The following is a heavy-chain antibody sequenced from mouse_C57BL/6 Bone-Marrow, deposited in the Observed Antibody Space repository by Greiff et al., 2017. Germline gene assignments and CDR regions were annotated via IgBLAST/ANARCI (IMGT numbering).Heavy chain of an antibody. CDR3: TRGVLPYFDY. D-gene: IGHD1-1*01. CDR1: GFNIKDDY. CDR2: IDPENGDT. J-gene: IGHJ2*01. Sequence: EVQLQQSGAELVRPGASVKLSCTASGFNIKDDYMHWVKQRPEQGLEWIGWIDPENGDTEYASKFQGKATITADTSSNTAYLQLSSLTSEDTAVYYCTRGVLPYFDYWGQGTTLTVSS. V-gene: IGHV14-4*01.